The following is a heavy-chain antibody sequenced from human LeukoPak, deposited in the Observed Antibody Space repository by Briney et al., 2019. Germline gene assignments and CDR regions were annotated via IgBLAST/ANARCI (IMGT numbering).Heavy chain of an antibody. J-gene: IGHJ4*02. Sequence: SETLSLTCTVSGGSISSGGYYWSWIRQHPGKGLEWIGYIYYSGSTYYNLSLKSRVTISVDTSKNQFSLKLSSVTAADTAVYYCARGVTTVTTKRPLFDYWGQGTLVTVSS. V-gene: IGHV4-31*03. CDR3: ARGVTTVTTKRPLFDY. CDR1: GGSISSGGYY. D-gene: IGHD4-17*01. CDR2: IYYSGST.